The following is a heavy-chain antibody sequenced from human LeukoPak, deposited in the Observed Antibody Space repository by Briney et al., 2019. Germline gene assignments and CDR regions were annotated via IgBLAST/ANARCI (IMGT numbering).Heavy chain of an antibody. CDR3: ARFFDGYNGYYYYGMDV. V-gene: IGHV4-59*01. J-gene: IGHJ6*02. CDR1: SGSISSYY. D-gene: IGHD5-24*01. CDR2: IYYSGST. Sequence: SETLSLTCTVSSGSISSYYWSWIRQPPGKGLEWIGYIYYSGSTNYNPSLKSRVTISVDTSKNQFSLKLSSVTAADTAVYYCARFFDGYNGYYYYGMDVWGQGTTVTVSS.